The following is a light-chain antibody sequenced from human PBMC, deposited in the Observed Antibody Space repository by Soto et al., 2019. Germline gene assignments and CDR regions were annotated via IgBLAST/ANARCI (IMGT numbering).Light chain of an antibody. Sequence: QSALTQPASVSGSPGQPITISCTGTSSDVGSFDSVAWYQHNPGKAPKLMIYDVSNRPSGASSRFSGSKSGNTASLSISGLQTEDEANYYCSSFTTSSTLVFGTGTKVTVL. J-gene: IGLJ1*01. CDR3: SSFTTSSTLV. CDR1: SSDVGSFDS. V-gene: IGLV2-14*01. CDR2: DVS.